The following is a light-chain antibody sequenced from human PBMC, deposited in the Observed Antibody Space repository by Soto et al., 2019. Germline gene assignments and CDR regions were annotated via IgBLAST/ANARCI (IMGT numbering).Light chain of an antibody. V-gene: IGKV1-39*01. CDR1: QSISNY. Sequence: DIQMTQSPSSLSASVGDRVTITCRASQSISNYLNWYRQKPGKAPKLLIYAASSLQRGVPSTFSGSGSGTEFTLTISSLQPDDFATYYCQQYNSYSFGQGTKVDIK. CDR3: QQYNSYS. CDR2: AAS. J-gene: IGKJ1*01.